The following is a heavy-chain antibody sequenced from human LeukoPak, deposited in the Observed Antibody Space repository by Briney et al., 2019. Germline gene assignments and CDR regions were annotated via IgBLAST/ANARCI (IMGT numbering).Heavy chain of an antibody. CDR3: ARGTRGGHFDY. V-gene: IGHV4-30-4*01. CDR1: GGSISSGDYY. J-gene: IGHJ4*02. Sequence: KSSETLSLTFTVSGGSISSGDYYWSWIRQPPGKGLEWIGYISYSGATYYNPSLKSRTTISEDTSKNQFSLKLTSVTAADTAVYYCARGTRGGHFDYWGQGTLVPVSS. D-gene: IGHD1-14*01. CDR2: ISYSGAT.